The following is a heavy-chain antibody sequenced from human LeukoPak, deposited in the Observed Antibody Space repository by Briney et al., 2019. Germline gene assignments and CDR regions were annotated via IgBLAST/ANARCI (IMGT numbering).Heavy chain of an antibody. V-gene: IGHV3-21*01. D-gene: IGHD3-16*01. CDR1: GFTFSSYS. CDR3: ARVVWGQLTYYFDY. CDR2: ISGSSSYI. J-gene: IGHJ4*02. Sequence: GGSLRFSCAASGFTFSSYSMNWVRQAPGKGLEWVSSISGSSSYIYYADSVKGRFTISRDNAKNSLYLQMHSLRAEDTAVYYCARVVWGQLTYYFDYWGQGTLVTVSS.